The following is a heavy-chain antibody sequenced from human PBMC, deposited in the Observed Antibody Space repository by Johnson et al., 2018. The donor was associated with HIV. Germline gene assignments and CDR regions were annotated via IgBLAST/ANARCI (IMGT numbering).Heavy chain of an antibody. CDR2: INWNGGST. V-gene: IGHV3-20*04. Sequence: VQLVESGGGVVRPGGSLRLSCAASGYTFDDYGMSWVRQAPGRGLEWVSSINWNGGSTYFADSVKGRFTISRDNAKNSLYLQMNSLRTEDTALYYCAREGQDYVWESNGGLDIWGRGTMVTVSS. CDR1: GYTFDDYG. J-gene: IGHJ3*02. D-gene: IGHD3-16*01. CDR3: AREGQDYVWESNGGLDI.